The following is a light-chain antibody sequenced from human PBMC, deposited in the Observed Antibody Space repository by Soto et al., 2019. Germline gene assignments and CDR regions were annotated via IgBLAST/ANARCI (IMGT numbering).Light chain of an antibody. CDR1: QSISNNY. J-gene: IGKJ1*01. CDR3: QQYAYSPRT. Sequence: EIVLMQSPGTLSLSPGERGTISCRASQSISNNYLAWYQQKPGQVPRLLIYDASTRATGIPDRFNGSGSGTDFTLTISRLETEDFAVYYCQQYAYSPRTFGQGTKVEIK. CDR2: DAS. V-gene: IGKV3-20*01.